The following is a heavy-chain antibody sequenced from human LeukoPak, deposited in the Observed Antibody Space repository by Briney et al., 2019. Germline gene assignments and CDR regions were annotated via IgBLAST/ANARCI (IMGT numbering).Heavy chain of an antibody. CDR1: GFTFRSYG. V-gene: IGHV3-30*02. Sequence: GGSLRLSCAASGFTFRSYGMYWVRQAPGKGLEWVAFIRYDGSNKYYADSVKGRFTISRDNSKNTLYLQMNSLRAEDTAVYYCAKEDPEPDIVVVPAASGVFDYWGQGTLVTVSS. D-gene: IGHD2-2*01. J-gene: IGHJ4*02. CDR3: AKEDPEPDIVVVPAASGVFDY. CDR2: IRYDGSNK.